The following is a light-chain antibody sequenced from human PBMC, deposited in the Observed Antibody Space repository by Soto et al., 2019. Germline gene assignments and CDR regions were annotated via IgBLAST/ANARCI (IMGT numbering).Light chain of an antibody. Sequence: AIQLTQSPSSLSASVGDRVTIACRASQGIGSALAWYQQKPGKPPKLLIYDASSLESEVPSRFSGSGSGTDFTLTISRLQPEDFATYYCQQFNNFPLTFGGETKVEIK. V-gene: IGKV1D-13*01. CDR2: DAS. J-gene: IGKJ4*01. CDR3: QQFNNFPLT. CDR1: QGIGSA.